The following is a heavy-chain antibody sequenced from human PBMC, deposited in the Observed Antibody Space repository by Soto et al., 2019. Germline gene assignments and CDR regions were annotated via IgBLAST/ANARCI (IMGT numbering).Heavy chain of an antibody. CDR2: ISSSSSTI. Sequence: EVQLVESGGGLVQPGGSLRLSCAASGFTFSSYSMNWVRQAPGKGLEWVSYISSSSSTICYADSVKGRFTISRDNAKNSLYLQMNSLRDEDTAVYYCASGYSYGFYYYGMDVWGQGTTVTVSS. V-gene: IGHV3-48*02. D-gene: IGHD5-18*01. J-gene: IGHJ6*02. CDR1: GFTFSSYS. CDR3: ASGYSYGFYYYGMDV.